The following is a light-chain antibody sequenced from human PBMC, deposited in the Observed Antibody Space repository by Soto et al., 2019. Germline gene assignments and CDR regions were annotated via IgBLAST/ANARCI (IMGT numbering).Light chain of an antibody. CDR1: SSDVGNYNL. V-gene: IGLV2-23*02. Sequence: QSALTQPASVSGSPGQSITISCTGASSDVGNYNLVSWNQHHPGKAPKLMIYEVTKRPSGVSNRFSGSKSGNTASLTISGLQAEDEADYYCCSYTGSSTYFFGIGTKVTVL. CDR3: CSYTGSSTYF. CDR2: EVT. J-gene: IGLJ1*01.